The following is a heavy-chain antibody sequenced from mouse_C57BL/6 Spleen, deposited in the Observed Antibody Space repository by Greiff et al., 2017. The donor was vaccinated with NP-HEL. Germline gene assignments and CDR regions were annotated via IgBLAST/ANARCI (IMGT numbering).Heavy chain of an antibody. CDR2: IDPETGGT. J-gene: IGHJ2*01. V-gene: IGHV1-15*01. CDR1: GYTFTDYE. CDR3: TRGLYDIGGYYGY. D-gene: IGHD2-3*01. Sequence: QVQLKESGAELVRPGASVTLSCKASGYTFTDYEMHWVKQTPVHGLEWIGAIDPETGGTAYNQKFKGKAILTADKSSSTAYMELRSLTSEDSAVYYCTRGLYDIGGYYGYWGQGTTLTVSS.